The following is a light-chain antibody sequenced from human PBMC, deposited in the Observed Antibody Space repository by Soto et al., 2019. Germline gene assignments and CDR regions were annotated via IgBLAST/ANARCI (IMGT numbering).Light chain of an antibody. J-gene: IGLJ1*01. V-gene: IGLV2-14*01. CDR3: KSYTSRSNFDV. CDR1: SSDVGGYKY. Sequence: QSALTQPASVSGFPGQSITISCTGTSSDVGGYKYVSWYQQHPGKAPKLIIYEVSNRPSGVSNRFSGSKSGNTASLTISGLQAEDEADYYCKSYTSRSNFDVFGTGTKLTVL. CDR2: EVS.